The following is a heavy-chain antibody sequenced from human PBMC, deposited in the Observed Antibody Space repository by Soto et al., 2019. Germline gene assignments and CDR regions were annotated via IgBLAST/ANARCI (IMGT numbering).Heavy chain of an antibody. D-gene: IGHD3-10*01. Sequence: QVQLVQSGAEVKKPGASVKVSCKTSGYTFTSFAMHWVRQAPGQRLEWMGWINPGNDRAKYSQKLQGRVTITRDTSASTVDMEVTSLRSEDTAVYYCARSRGAPGFFDYWGQGTLVTVSS. CDR1: GYTFTSFA. CDR2: INPGNDRA. V-gene: IGHV1-3*01. CDR3: ARSRGAPGFFDY. J-gene: IGHJ4*02.